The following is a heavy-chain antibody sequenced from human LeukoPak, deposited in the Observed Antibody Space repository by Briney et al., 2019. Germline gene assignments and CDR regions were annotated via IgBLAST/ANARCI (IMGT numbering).Heavy chain of an antibody. V-gene: IGHV3-21*01. D-gene: IGHD4-23*01. J-gene: IGHJ4*02. Sequence: GGSLRLSCAASGFTFSSYAMSWVRQAPGKGLEWVSSISSWGSYIYYADSVKGRFTISRDNAKNSLFLQVNSLRAEDTAVYYCARDPDYGGNSFVFDYWGQGTLVTVSS. CDR2: ISSWGSYI. CDR1: GFTFSSYA. CDR3: ARDPDYGGNSFVFDY.